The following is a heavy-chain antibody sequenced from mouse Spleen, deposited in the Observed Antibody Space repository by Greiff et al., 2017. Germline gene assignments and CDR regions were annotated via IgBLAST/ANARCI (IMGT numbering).Heavy chain of an antibody. CDR2: IDPSDSYT. Sequence: QVQLQQPGAELVMPGASVKLSCKASGYTFTSYWMHWVKQRPGQGLEWIGEIDPSDSYTNYNQKFKGKATLTVDKSSSTAYMQLSSLTSEDSAVYYCARGGAIDYWGQGTSVTVSS. J-gene: IGHJ4*01. CDR3: ARGGAIDY. CDR1: GYTFTSYW. V-gene: IGHV1-69*01.